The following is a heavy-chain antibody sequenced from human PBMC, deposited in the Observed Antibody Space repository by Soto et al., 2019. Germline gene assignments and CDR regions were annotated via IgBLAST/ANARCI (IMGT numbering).Heavy chain of an antibody. J-gene: IGHJ5*02. CDR2: ISSSSSTM. Sequence: PGGSLRLSCAAAGFNFSSYSMNWVRPAPGKGLEWVSYISSSSSTMYYADSVKGRLTISRDNAKNSLYLQMNSLRDEDTAVYYCAREGGSYNWFDPWGQGTLVTVSS. CDR1: GFNFSSYS. D-gene: IGHD3-10*01. CDR3: AREGGSYNWFDP. V-gene: IGHV3-48*02.